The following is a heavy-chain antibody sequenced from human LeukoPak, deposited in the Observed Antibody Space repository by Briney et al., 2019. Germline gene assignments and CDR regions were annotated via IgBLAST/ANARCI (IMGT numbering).Heavy chain of an antibody. J-gene: IGHJ4*02. V-gene: IGHV3-30*18. CDR1: GFTFSGYG. CDR3: AEDQMALFDY. Sequence: GRSLRLSCAASGFTFSGYGMHWVRQAPGKGLEWVAVISYDGSNKYYADSVKGRFTISRDNSKNTLYLQMNSLRAEDTAVYYCAEDQMALFDYWGQGTLVTVSS. D-gene: IGHD5-24*01. CDR2: ISYDGSNK.